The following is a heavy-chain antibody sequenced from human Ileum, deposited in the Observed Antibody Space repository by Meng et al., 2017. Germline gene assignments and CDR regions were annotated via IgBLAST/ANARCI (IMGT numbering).Heavy chain of an antibody. D-gene: IGHD3-22*01. V-gene: IGHV3-30*03. CDR2: ISDDGNQK. CDR1: GFTLSTYA. J-gene: IGHJ3*02. Sequence: GESLKISCAASGFTLSTYAINWVRQAPGKGLEWLAVISDDGNQKYYADSLRGRFTISRDNSKNTVSLQMNSLRDEDTALYYCARENYYDSTGHFSLGALEIWGQGTRVT. CDR3: ARENYYDSTGHFSLGALEI.